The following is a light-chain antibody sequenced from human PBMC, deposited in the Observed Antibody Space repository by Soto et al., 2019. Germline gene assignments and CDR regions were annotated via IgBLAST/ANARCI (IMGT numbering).Light chain of an antibody. CDR2: GAS. J-gene: IGKJ1*01. V-gene: IGKV3-20*01. CDR1: QSVSSSY. Sequence: EIVLTQSPGTLSLSPEERATLSCRAIQSVSSSYLAWYQQKPGQAPRLLIYGASSRATGIPDRFSGSGSGTDFTLTISRLEPEDFAVYYCQQYGSSPPWTFGQGTKVDI. CDR3: QQYGSSPPWT.